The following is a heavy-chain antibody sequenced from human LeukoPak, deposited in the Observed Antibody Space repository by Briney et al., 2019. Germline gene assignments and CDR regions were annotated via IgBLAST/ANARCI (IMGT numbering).Heavy chain of an antibody. CDR3: ARAGYCSSTSCDSSYYYYGMDV. CDR1: GGSISSGGYY. D-gene: IGHD2-2*02. Sequence: PSQTLSLTCTVSGGSISSGGYYWSWIRQPAGKGLEWIGRIYTSGSTNYNPSLKSRVTMSVDTSKNQFSLKLSSVTAADTAVYYCARAGYCSSTSCDSSYYYYGMDVWGQGTTVTVSS. V-gene: IGHV4-61*02. CDR2: IYTSGST. J-gene: IGHJ6*02.